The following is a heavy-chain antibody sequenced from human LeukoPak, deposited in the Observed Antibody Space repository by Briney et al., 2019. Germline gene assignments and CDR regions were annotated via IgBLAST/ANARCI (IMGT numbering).Heavy chain of an antibody. D-gene: IGHD6-13*01. CDR1: GGSISSYY. Sequence: SETLSLTCTVSGGSISSYYWSWIRQPPGKGLEWIGYIYYSGSTNYNPSLKSRVTISVDTSKNQFSLKLSSVTAADTAVYYCARHGGYSSSWDTIDYWGQGTLVTVSS. CDR3: ARHGGYSSSWDTIDY. CDR2: IYYSGST. V-gene: IGHV4-59*08. J-gene: IGHJ4*02.